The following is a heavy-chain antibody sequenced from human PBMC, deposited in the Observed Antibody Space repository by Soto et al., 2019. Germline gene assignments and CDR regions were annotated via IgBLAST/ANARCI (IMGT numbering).Heavy chain of an antibody. Sequence: QVRLVQSGAEVKAPGASVKVSCKAPGDTFTSYYMHWVRQAPGHGLEWMGVINPNGGSTRFAQKCQGRVTMTRETSTSTVDMEVRGLTSEDTAVYYCARSSGGGYGIIIDGPNWFAPWGQGPLVTVSS. V-gene: IGHV1-46*01. CDR1: GDTFTSYY. CDR2: INPNGGST. J-gene: IGHJ5*02. D-gene: IGHD3-16*01. CDR3: ARSSGGGYGIIIDGPNWFAP.